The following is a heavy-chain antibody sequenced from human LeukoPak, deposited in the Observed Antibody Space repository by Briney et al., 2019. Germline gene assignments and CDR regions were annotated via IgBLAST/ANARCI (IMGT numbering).Heavy chain of an antibody. CDR3: ARVDYDSSGYFDY. CDR2: VYYSGST. CDR1: GGSISTFY. J-gene: IGHJ4*02. Sequence: PSETLSLTCTVSGGSISTFYWSWLRQPPGKQLEWIGYVYYSGSTNYNPSFKTRVTISVDTSKNQFSLKLNSVTPADTAVYYCARVDYDSSGYFDYWGQGTLVTVSS. D-gene: IGHD3-22*01. V-gene: IGHV4-59*01.